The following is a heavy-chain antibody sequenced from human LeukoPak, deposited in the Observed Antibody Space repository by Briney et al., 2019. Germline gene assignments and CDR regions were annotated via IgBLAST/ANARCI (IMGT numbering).Heavy chain of an antibody. Sequence: GGSLRLSCVASGFTFSSDSMYWVRQAPGKGLEWVSLITSGRSKMYYADSVKGRFTISGDSAKNSLYLQMNSLRADDTAIYYCVGRRSGDAFDIWGRGTMVTVSS. CDR1: GFTFSSDS. CDR2: ITSGRSKM. CDR3: VGRRSGDAFDI. V-gene: IGHV3-21*01. J-gene: IGHJ3*02. D-gene: IGHD1-26*01.